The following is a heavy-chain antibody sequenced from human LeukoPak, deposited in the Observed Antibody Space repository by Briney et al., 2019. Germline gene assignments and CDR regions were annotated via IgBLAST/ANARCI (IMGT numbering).Heavy chain of an antibody. CDR1: GFTFTTYW. CDR3: AGGYFDFDY. D-gene: IGHD3-9*01. CDR2: ISSSGSTI. J-gene: IGHJ4*02. Sequence: GGSLRLSCAASGFTFTTYWMTWVRQAPGKGLEWVSYISSSGSTIYYADSVKGRFTISRDNAKNSLYLQMNSLRAEDTAVYYCAGGYFDFDYWGQGTLVTVSS. V-gene: IGHV3-48*04.